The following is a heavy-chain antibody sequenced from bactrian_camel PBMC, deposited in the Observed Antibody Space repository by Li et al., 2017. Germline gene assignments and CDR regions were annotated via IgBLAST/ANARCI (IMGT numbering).Heavy chain of an antibody. CDR2: ISPGDRE. D-gene: IGHD1*01. J-gene: IGHJ4*01. CDR1: GDIANNAC. V-gene: IGHV3S53*01. Sequence: HVQLVESGGGSVQAGGSLMLSCAASGDIANNACMGWFRQVPGKVREGVALISPGDREGYPKSVQGRFAISKDYAKNTLRLQMNNLKPEDTAKYYCAASTTLPGCLTLTPNYWGQGTQVTVS. CDR3: AASTTLPGCLTLTPNY.